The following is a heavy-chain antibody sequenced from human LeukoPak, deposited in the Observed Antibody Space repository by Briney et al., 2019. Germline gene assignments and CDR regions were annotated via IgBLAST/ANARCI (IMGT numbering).Heavy chain of an antibody. J-gene: IGHJ6*03. D-gene: IGHD5-18*01. Sequence: GGSLRLSCAASGFTFSSYDMHWVRQTAGQGLDWVSTIGTNADTYYLASVKGRFTISRENAKNSLYLQMNSLRAGDTTVYYFARGGDXGYSYGGYYYMDVWGKGTTVTVSS. CDR3: ARGGDXGYSYGGYYYMDV. V-gene: IGHV3-13*01. CDR1: GFTFSSYD. CDR2: IGTNADT.